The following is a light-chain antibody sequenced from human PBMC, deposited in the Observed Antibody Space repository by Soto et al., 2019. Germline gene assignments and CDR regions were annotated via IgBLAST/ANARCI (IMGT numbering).Light chain of an antibody. J-gene: IGKJ1*01. CDR2: GAS. Sequence: EIVLTQSPGTLSLSPGERATLSCRASQSVSTSYLAWYQHKPGQAPRLLIYGASRRATGVPDRFSGSGSGRDYTLTISGLEPEDFAVYYCQHYGSSRTFGQGTKVEIK. CDR1: QSVSTSY. CDR3: QHYGSSRT. V-gene: IGKV3-20*01.